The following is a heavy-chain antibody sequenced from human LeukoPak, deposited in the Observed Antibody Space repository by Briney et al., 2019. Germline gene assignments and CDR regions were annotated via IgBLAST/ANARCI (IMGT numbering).Heavy chain of an antibody. V-gene: IGHV4-34*01. CDR1: GGSFSGYY. J-gene: IGHJ4*02. D-gene: IGHD3-10*01. Sequence: SETLSLTCAVYGGSFSGYYWSWIRQPPGKGLEWIGEINHSGSTNYNPSLKSRVTISVDTSKNQFSLKLSSVTAADTAVYYCARGGYYYYGSGSHFYWGQGTLVTVSS. CDR2: INHSGST. CDR3: ARGGYYYYGSGSHFY.